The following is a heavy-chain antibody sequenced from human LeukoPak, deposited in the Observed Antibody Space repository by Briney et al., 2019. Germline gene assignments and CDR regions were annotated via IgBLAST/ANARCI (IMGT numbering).Heavy chain of an antibody. D-gene: IGHD4-17*01. CDR3: ARADPYGDSTPDY. V-gene: IGHV3-48*03. Sequence: GGSLRLSCAAPGFTFSGHEMNWVRQTPGKGLEWLSYISTTGSTIYYADSAKGRFTISRDNAKNSLYLQMNSLRAEDTAIYYCARADPYGDSTPDYWGQGTPVTVSS. CDR1: GFTFSGHE. J-gene: IGHJ4*02. CDR2: ISTTGSTI.